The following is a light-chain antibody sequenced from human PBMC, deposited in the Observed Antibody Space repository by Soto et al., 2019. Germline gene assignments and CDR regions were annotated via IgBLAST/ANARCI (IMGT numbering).Light chain of an antibody. CDR2: DAS. CDR3: HQYDKGPT. V-gene: IGKV1-33*01. Sequence: GVTVTITSKASQNINNYLNWYQQKPGRAPKLLIYDASNLEAGVPSRFRGRGAVTDCTAIIGLLQTEDSATSCCHQYDKGPTFGHGTRLEIK. J-gene: IGKJ5*01. CDR1: QNINNY.